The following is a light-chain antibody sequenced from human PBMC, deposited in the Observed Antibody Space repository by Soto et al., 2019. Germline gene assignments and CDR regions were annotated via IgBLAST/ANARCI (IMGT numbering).Light chain of an antibody. J-gene: IGKJ4*01. V-gene: IGKV3-15*01. CDR3: QQYYNTPLT. Sequence: EIVMTQSPATLSVSPGGRATLSCRASQSIGDTLAWYQQKPGQAPRLVIHGASSRVTGLPARFSGSGSGTDFTLTISSLQAEDVAVYYCQQYYNTPLTFGGGTKVELK. CDR1: QSIGDT. CDR2: GAS.